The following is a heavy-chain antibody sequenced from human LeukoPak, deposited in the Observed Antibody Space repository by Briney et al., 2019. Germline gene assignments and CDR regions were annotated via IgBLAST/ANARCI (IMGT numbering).Heavy chain of an antibody. Sequence: SETLSLTCTVSGGSISSYYWSWIRQPPGKGLEWIGYIYYSGSTDYNPSLKSRVTISVDTSKNQFSLKLSSVTAADAAVYYCARVRVAAAGTFDYWGQGTLVTVSS. CDR2: IYYSGST. D-gene: IGHD6-13*01. CDR1: GGSISSYY. V-gene: IGHV4-59*01. CDR3: ARVRVAAAGTFDY. J-gene: IGHJ4*02.